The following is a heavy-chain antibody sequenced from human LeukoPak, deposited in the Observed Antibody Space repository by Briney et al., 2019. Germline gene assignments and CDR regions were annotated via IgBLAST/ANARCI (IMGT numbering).Heavy chain of an antibody. CDR2: INTSGGHT. D-gene: IGHD4-11*01. CDR3: ARGLERLDSNNYLSFAFDI. Sequence: ASVKVFCKASGYTFTDYYMHWVRQAPGQGLEWMGIINTSGGHTNYAQKFQGRVSMTRDTSTGTLYMDLSSLRFEDTAVYYCARGLERLDSNNYLSFAFDIWGQGTMVTVS. V-gene: IGHV1-46*01. J-gene: IGHJ3*02. CDR1: GYTFTDYY.